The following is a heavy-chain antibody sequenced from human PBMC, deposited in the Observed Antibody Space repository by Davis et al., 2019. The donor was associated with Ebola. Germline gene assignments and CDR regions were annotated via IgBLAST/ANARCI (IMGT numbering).Heavy chain of an antibody. D-gene: IGHD3-16*01. CDR3: AREGGKTFDP. J-gene: IGHJ5*01. CDR1: GYTFTKYA. V-gene: IGHV1-3*01. Sequence: AASVKVSCKASGYTFTKYAMHWVRQAPRQRREWMGWINGDNGNTKYAQQFQGRVTITRDTSASTAYMELSSLRSEDTDGYYCAREGGKTFDPWGQGTLVIVSS. CDR2: INGDNGNT.